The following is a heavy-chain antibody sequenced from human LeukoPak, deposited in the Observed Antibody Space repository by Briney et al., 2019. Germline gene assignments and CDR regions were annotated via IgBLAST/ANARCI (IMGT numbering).Heavy chain of an antibody. V-gene: IGHV3-33*01. J-gene: IGHJ4*02. CDR1: GFIFSSYG. Sequence: GRSLRLSSAASGFIFSSYGMHWVRQAPGKGLEWVAVIWYDGSNKYYADSVKGRFTISRDNSKNTLYLQVNSLRAEDTAVYYCARDELAVAKKGFLDSWGQGTLVTVSS. D-gene: IGHD6-19*01. CDR2: IWYDGSNK. CDR3: ARDELAVAKKGFLDS.